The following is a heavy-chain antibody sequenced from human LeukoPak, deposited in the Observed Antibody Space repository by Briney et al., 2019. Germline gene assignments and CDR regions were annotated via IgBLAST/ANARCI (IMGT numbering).Heavy chain of an antibody. CDR2: ISSSMSYI. CDR3: ARDWDRGIDY. J-gene: IGHJ4*02. D-gene: IGHD1-26*01. CDR1: GFTFSSYS. Sequence: GGSLRLSCAASGFTFSSYSMNWVRQAPGKGLEWVSSISSSMSYIYYADSVKGRFTISRDNAKSSLYLQMNSLRAEDTAVYYCARDWDRGIDYWGQRTLVTVSS. V-gene: IGHV3-21*01.